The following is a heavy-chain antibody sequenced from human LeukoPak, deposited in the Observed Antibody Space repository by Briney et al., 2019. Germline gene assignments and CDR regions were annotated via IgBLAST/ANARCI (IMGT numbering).Heavy chain of an antibody. CDR2: ISSSSSTI. Sequence: PGGSLRLSCAASGFAVSSNYMSWVRQAPGKGLEWVSYISSSSSTIYYADSVKGRFTISRDNAKNSLYLQMNSLRAEDTAVYYCARGHPFQHWGQGTLVTVCS. CDR3: ARGHPFQH. J-gene: IGHJ1*01. V-gene: IGHV3-48*04. CDR1: GFAVSSNY.